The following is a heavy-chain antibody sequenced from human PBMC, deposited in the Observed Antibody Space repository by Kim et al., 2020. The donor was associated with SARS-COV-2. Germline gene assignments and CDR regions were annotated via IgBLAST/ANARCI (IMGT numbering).Heavy chain of an antibody. V-gene: IGHV4-39*02. CDR2: VYYSGTT. D-gene: IGHD5-12*01. CDR3: ARLRSGVGWFDP. CDR1: GGSINNSSYY. Sequence: SETLSLTCTVSGGSINNSSYYWGWIRQPPGKGLEWIGSVYYSGTTYYAPSLKSRVTISVDTSNHFSLRLSSVTAADTAVYYCARLRSGVGWFDPWGQGT. J-gene: IGHJ5*02.